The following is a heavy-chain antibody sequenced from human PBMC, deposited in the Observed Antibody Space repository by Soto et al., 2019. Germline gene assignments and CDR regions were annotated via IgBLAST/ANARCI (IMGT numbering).Heavy chain of an antibody. CDR2: ISSSSSYI. V-gene: IGHV3-21*01. J-gene: IGHJ5*02. CDR1: GFTFSSYS. CDR3: ARDPPGVVRGVTDWFDP. Sequence: GGSLRLSCAASGFTFSSYSMNWVRQAPGKGLEWVSSISSSSSYIYYADSVKGRFTISRDNAKNSLYLQMNSLRAEDTAVYYCARDPPGVVRGVTDWFDPWGQGTLVTVSS. D-gene: IGHD3-10*01.